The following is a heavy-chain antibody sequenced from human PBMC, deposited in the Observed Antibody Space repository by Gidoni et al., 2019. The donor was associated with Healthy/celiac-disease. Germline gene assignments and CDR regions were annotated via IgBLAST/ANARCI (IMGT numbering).Heavy chain of an antibody. J-gene: IGHJ6*02. V-gene: IGHV3-33*01. D-gene: IGHD2-2*01. Sequence: AASGFTFSSYGMHWVRQAPGKGLEWVAVIWYDGSNKYYADSVKGRFTISRDNSKNTLYLQMNCLRAEDTAVYYCARDCSSTSCYSDYYGMDVWGQGTTVTVSS. CDR2: IWYDGSNK. CDR3: ARDCSSTSCYSDYYGMDV. CDR1: GFTFSSYG.